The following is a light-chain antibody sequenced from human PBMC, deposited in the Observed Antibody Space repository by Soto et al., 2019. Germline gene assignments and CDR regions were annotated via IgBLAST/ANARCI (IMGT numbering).Light chain of an antibody. CDR3: QQSYSTPQT. V-gene: IGKV1-39*01. CDR1: QSITRH. Sequence: DIHMTHSPSSVAASVVGRGAITCRASQSITRHLNWYQQKPGKAPRLLIYSASSLQSGVPSRFSGSGSGTDFILTISSLPPEDFPTYYCQQSYSTPQTFGQGTKVDIK. J-gene: IGKJ1*01. CDR2: SAS.